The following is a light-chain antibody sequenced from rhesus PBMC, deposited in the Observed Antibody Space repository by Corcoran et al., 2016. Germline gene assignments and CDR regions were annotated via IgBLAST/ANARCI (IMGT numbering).Light chain of an antibody. CDR1: QSISSW. CDR3: KQYSSSPFT. Sequence: DIQMTQSPSSLSASVGDTVTITCRASQSISSWLAWYQQNPGKAPKLLIYKASTLQSGVPSRCSGSGAGTDFTLTISSLQSEDFATYYCKQYSSSPFTFGPGTKLDIK. CDR2: KAS. J-gene: IGKJ3*01. V-gene: IGKV1-22*01.